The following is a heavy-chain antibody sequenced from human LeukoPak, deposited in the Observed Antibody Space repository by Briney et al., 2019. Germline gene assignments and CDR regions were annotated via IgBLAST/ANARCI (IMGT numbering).Heavy chain of an antibody. CDR3: ATKYVRFGVDY. CDR2: FDPEDGET. Sequence: GASVRVSCKVSGYTLTELSMHWGRQAPGKGLEWMGGFDPEDGETIYAQKFQGRVTMNEDTSTDTAYMELSSLRSEDTAVYYCATKYVRFGVDYWGQGTLVTVSS. CDR1: GYTLTELS. J-gene: IGHJ4*02. V-gene: IGHV1-24*01. D-gene: IGHD3-10*01.